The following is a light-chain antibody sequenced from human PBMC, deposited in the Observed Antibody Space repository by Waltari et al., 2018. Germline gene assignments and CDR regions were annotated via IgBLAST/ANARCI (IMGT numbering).Light chain of an antibody. V-gene: IGKV1-39*01. Sequence: DIQMTQSPSSLSASVGDRVTITCRARQSISSYLNWYQQKPGKAPKLLIYAASSLQSGVPSRFSGSGSGTDFTPTISSLQPEDFATYDCQQSYSTHPTFGQGTRLEIK. CDR1: QSISSY. J-gene: IGKJ5*01. CDR2: AAS. CDR3: QQSYSTHPT.